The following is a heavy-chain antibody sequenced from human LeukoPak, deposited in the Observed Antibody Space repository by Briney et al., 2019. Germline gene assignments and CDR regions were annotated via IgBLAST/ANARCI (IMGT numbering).Heavy chain of an antibody. D-gene: IGHD3-16*01. CDR2: IYYTGTT. J-gene: IGHJ3*01. V-gene: IGHV4-59*08. CDR3: AXXXVYDKRAFDA. CDR1: GGSISSYY. Sequence: PSETLSLTCTVSGGSISSYYWSWIRQPPGKGLEWIGYIYYTGTTDSNPSLKSRVTISLDTSKNQFSLNLSSVTAADTAVYYCAXXXVYDKRAFDAWGQGTMVTVSS.